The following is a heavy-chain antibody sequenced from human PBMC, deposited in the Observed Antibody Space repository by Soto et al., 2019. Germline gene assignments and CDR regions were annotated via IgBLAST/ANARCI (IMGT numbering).Heavy chain of an antibody. CDR3: ARGGLAARKGRWFDP. D-gene: IGHD6-6*01. J-gene: IGHJ5*02. CDR2: IHYSGST. Sequence: SETLSLTCTVSGGSINSYYWGWIRQPPGKGLEWIGYIHYSGSTNYNPSLKSRVTISIDTPKNQFSLKVNSMTAADTAVYYCARGGLAARKGRWFDPWGQGTLVTVSS. CDR1: GGSINSYY. V-gene: IGHV4-59*01.